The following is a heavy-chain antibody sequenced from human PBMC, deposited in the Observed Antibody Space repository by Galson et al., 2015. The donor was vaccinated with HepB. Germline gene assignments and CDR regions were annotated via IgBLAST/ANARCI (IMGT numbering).Heavy chain of an antibody. Sequence: SLRLSCAASGFTFSSYSMNWVRQAPGKGLEWVSSISSSSSYIYYADSVKGRFTISRDNAKNSLYLQMNSLRAEDTAVYYCARDRLLGNNWFDPWGQGTLVTVSS. CDR3: ARDRLLGNNWFDP. CDR2: ISSSSSYI. CDR1: GFTFSSYS. D-gene: IGHD2/OR15-2a*01. V-gene: IGHV3-21*01. J-gene: IGHJ5*02.